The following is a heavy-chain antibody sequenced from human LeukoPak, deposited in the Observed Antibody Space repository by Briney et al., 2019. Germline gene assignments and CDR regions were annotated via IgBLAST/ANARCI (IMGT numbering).Heavy chain of an antibody. V-gene: IGHV3-48*03. CDR2: ISSRFDV. CDR1: GFSFSSFE. Sequence: GGSLRLSCLVSGFSFSSFEMNWVRRAPGKGLEWVSYISSRFDVHYADSVKGRFTISRDNSKNTLYLQMNSLRAEDTAVYYCAKDVRYCSGGSCYWGQGTLVTVSS. D-gene: IGHD2-15*01. J-gene: IGHJ4*02. CDR3: AKDVRYCSGGSCY.